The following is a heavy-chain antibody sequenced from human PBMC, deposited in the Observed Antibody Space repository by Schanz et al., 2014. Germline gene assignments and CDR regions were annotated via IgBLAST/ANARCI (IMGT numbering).Heavy chain of an antibody. V-gene: IGHV3-23*04. D-gene: IGHD3-10*01. J-gene: IGHJ3*02. CDR3: AKGRFGELSAFDI. Sequence: EVQLVESGGGLVKPGGFLRLSCAASTFTFDHYAMTWVRQAPGKGLEWVAAVSSRSDEIKYADSVRGRFTISRDNSRSTMYLQMNSLRAEDTAVYYCAKGRFGELSAFDIWGQGTMVTVSS. CDR1: TFTFDHYA. CDR2: VSSRSDEI.